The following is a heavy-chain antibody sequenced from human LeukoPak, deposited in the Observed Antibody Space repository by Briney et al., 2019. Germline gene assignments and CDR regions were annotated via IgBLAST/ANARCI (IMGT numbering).Heavy chain of an antibody. Sequence: GGSLRLSFAASVFTFSTYTMNWVRQAPGKGLEWVSSISSGSSNKYYAGSVQGRFAISRDNARNSLSLQMNSLRAEDTAVYDCTRDRSSGGWYSPFDYWGQGILVIVSS. D-gene: IGHD6-19*01. CDR2: ISSGSSNK. J-gene: IGHJ4*02. CDR1: VFTFSTYT. V-gene: IGHV3-21*01. CDR3: TRDRSSGGWYSPFDY.